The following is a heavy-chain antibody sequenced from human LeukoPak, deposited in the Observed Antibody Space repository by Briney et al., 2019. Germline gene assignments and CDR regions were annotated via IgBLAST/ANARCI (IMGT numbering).Heavy chain of an antibody. CDR3: ARGGGYDFWSANWFDP. J-gene: IGHJ5*02. CDR1: GGTFSSYA. D-gene: IGHD3-3*01. CDR2: INPNSGGT. Sequence: ASVKVPCKASGGTFSSYAISWVRQAPGQGLEWMGWINPNSGGTNYAQKLQGRVTMTTDTSTSTAYMELRSLRSDDTAVYYCARGGGYDFWSANWFDPWGQGTLVTVSS. V-gene: IGHV1-18*01.